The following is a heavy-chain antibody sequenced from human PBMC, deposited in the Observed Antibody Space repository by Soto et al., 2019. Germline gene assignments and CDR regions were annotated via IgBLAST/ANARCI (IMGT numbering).Heavy chain of an antibody. CDR2: VHHSWGS. CDR1: GGSISSYY. J-gene: IGHJ6*02. D-gene: IGHD3-10*01. CDR3: ARQGFGPLHGLVEV. V-gene: IGHV4-59*08. Sequence: QVQLQESGPGLVKPSETLSLSCTVSGGSISSYYWSWFRQSPGKRMEWIGYVHHSWGSSYNPSLQSRVAISLDTSKSQFSLKVTSVPATDTAVYYCARQGFGPLHGLVEVWGQGTTVTVSS.